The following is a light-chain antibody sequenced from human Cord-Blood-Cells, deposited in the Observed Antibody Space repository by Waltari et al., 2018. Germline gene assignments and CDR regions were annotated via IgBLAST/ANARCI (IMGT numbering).Light chain of an antibody. CDR1: SGSIASNY. J-gene: IGLJ3*02. Sequence: NFMLTQPHSVSESPGKTVTISCTRSSGSIASNYVQWYQQRLGSSPTTVIYEDNQRPSGVPDRFSGSIDSSSNSASLTISGLKTEDEADYYCQSYDSRVFGGGTKLTVL. CDR2: EDN. V-gene: IGLV6-57*01. CDR3: QSYDSRV.